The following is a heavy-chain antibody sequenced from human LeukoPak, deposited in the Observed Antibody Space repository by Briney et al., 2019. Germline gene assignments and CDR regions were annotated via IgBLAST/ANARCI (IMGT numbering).Heavy chain of an antibody. Sequence: GGSLRLSCAASGFTFSSYWMSWVRQAPGKGMEWVANIKQDGSEKYYVDSVKGRFTISRDNAKNSLYLQMNSLRAEDTAVYYCARVGVGARFDYWGQGTLVTVSS. J-gene: IGHJ4*02. CDR3: ARVGVGARFDY. D-gene: IGHD1-26*01. CDR2: IKQDGSEK. V-gene: IGHV3-7*01. CDR1: GFTFSSYW.